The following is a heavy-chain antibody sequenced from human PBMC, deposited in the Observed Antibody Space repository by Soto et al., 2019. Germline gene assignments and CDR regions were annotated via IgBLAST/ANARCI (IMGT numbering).Heavy chain of an antibody. Sequence: EVQLLESGGGLVQPGGSLRLSCAASEFTFSSYSMIWVRPAPGKGLEWVSGVNGGGDITYSAESVKGRFTVSRDNSKNTPYLQMNSLRAQDTAVFYCARDHFGVTMDVWGRGTTVTVPS. J-gene: IGHJ6*04. CDR3: ARDHFGVTMDV. D-gene: IGHD3-3*01. CDR1: EFTFSSYS. CDR2: VNGGGDIT. V-gene: IGHV3-23*01.